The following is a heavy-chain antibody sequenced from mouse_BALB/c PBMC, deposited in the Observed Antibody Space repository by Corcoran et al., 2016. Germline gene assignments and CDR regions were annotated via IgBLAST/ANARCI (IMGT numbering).Heavy chain of an antibody. V-gene: IGHV1S136*01. J-gene: IGHJ1*01. CDR1: GYTFTSYV. Sequence: EVQLQQSGPALVTPGASVQMSCKASGYTFTSYVMHWVKQKPGQGLEWIGYINPYNDGTKYNEKFKGKDTLTSDKSSSTAYMELSSLTSEDSAVYYCATGYFDVWGAGSTVTVSS. CDR3: ATGYFDV. CDR2: INPYNDGT.